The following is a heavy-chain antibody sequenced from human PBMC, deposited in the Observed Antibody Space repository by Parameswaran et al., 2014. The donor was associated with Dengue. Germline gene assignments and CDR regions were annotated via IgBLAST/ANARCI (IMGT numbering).Heavy chain of an antibody. CDR2: IQYDGNKK. D-gene: IGHD4-23*01. J-gene: IGHJ4*02. V-gene: IGHV3-30*03. Sequence: WIRQPPGKGLEWVAVIQYDGNKKDYIDSVKGRFTISRDNSKSSLYLQMNSLRPEDSGVYYCATTASTAVVPGSFDYWGPGTLVTVSS. CDR3: ATTASTAVVPGSFDY.